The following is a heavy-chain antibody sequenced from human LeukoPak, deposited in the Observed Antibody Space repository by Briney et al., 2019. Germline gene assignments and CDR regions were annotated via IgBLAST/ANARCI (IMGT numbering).Heavy chain of an antibody. Sequence: SETLSLTCTVSGGSISGYYWSWIRQPAGKGLEWIGRIYTSGSTNYNPSLKSRVTMSVDTSKNQFSLKLSSVTAADTAVYYCARDRYSNGWYFWFDPWGQGTLVTVSS. D-gene: IGHD6-19*01. V-gene: IGHV4-4*07. CDR1: GGSISGYY. J-gene: IGHJ5*02. CDR2: IYTSGST. CDR3: ARDRYSNGWYFWFDP.